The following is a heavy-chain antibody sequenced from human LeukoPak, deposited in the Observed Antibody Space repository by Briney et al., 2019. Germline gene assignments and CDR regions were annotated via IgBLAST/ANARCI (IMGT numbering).Heavy chain of an antibody. J-gene: IGHJ4*02. V-gene: IGHV3-30*18. CDR1: GFTFSSYG. CDR3: AKEGDYSNYYDY. Sequence: GGSLRLSCAASGFTFSSYGMHWVRQAPGKGLEWVAVISYDGSNKYYADSVKGRFTISRDNSKNTLYLQMNSLRAEDTAVYYCAKEGDYSNYYDYGGQGTLVTVSS. CDR2: ISYDGSNK. D-gene: IGHD4-11*01.